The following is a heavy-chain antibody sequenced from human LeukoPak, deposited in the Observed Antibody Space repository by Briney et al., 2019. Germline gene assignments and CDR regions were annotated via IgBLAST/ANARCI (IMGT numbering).Heavy chain of an antibody. Sequence: ASVKVSCKASGYTFTSYGISWVRQAPGQGLEWIGWIIAYNGNTNYAQNLPGTGTRTTDTSTSTAYMELRSLRSDDTAVYYCARETVAGAYELWFDPWGQGTLVTVSS. J-gene: IGHJ5*02. CDR2: IIAYNGNT. D-gene: IGHD6-19*01. V-gene: IGHV1-18*01. CDR1: GYTFTSYG. CDR3: ARETVAGAYELWFDP.